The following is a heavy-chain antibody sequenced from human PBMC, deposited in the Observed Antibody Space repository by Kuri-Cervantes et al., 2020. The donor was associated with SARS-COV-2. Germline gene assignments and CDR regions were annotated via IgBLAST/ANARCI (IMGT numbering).Heavy chain of an antibody. D-gene: IGHD3-3*01. V-gene: IGHV3-23*01. CDR3: AKGSVWSGYSPRGFDY. Sequence: GGSLRLSCAASGFTFISYAMSWVRQAPGKGLEWVSAISGSGGSTYYADSVKGRFTISRDNSKNTLYLQMNSLRAEDTAVYYCAKGSVWSGYSPRGFDYWGQGTLVTVSS. CDR2: ISGSGGST. CDR1: GFTFISYA. J-gene: IGHJ4*02.